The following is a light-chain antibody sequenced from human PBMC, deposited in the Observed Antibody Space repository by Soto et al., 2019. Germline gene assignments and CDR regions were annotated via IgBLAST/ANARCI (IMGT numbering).Light chain of an antibody. CDR2: DAS. V-gene: IGKV3-11*01. CDR1: QSVSSY. Sequence: ETVLTQSPATLSLSPGERATLSCRASQSVSSYLAWYQQKPGQAPRLLIYDASNRATGIPARFSGSGSGTDFTHTISSLEPEDFAVYYCQQRSNWPPITFGQGTRLEIK. J-gene: IGKJ5*01. CDR3: QQRSNWPPIT.